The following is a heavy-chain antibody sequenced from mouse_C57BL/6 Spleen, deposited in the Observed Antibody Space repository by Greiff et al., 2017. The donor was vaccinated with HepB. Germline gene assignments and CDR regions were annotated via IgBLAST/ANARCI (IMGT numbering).Heavy chain of an antibody. V-gene: IGHV5-12*01. CDR2: ISNGGGST. D-gene: IGHD1-1*01. Sequence: EVQLVESGGGLVQPGGSLKLSCAASGFTFSDYYMYWVRQTPEKRLEWVAYISNGGGSTYYPDTVKGRFTISRDNAKNTLYLQMSRLKSEDTAMYYCARHSYYGRYFDYGGQGTTLTVSS. J-gene: IGHJ2*01. CDR1: GFTFSDYY. CDR3: ARHSYYGRYFDY.